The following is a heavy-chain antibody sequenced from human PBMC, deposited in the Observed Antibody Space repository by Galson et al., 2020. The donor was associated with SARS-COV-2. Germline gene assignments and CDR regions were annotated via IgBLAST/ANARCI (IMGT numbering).Heavy chain of an antibody. CDR2: IDPSDSYT. Sequence: GESLKISCKGSGYSFTSYWISWVRQMPGKGLEWMGRIDPSDSYTNYSPSFQGHVTISADKSISTAYLQWSSLKASDTAMYYCARQRDILTPNRGGMDVWGQGTTVTVSS. D-gene: IGHD3-9*01. V-gene: IGHV5-10-1*01. CDR1: GYSFTSYW. CDR3: ARQRDILTPNRGGMDV. J-gene: IGHJ6*02.